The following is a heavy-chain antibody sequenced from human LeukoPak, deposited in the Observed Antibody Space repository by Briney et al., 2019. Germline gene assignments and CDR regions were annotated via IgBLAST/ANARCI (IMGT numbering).Heavy chain of an antibody. CDR3: AKSPTIVATVSLY. Sequence: GGSLRLSCAASGFTFSSYWMHWVRQAPGKGPVWVSRVDVHGQGTAYADSVKGRFTISRDNAKNTLSLQMNSLRAEDTAVYYCAKSPTIVATVSLYWGQGTLVTVSS. CDR2: VDVHGQGT. CDR1: GFTFSSYW. D-gene: IGHD5-12*01. J-gene: IGHJ4*02. V-gene: IGHV3-74*01.